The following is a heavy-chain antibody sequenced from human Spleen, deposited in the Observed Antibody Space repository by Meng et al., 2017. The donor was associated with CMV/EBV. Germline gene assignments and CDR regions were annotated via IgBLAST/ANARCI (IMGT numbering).Heavy chain of an antibody. J-gene: IGHJ6*02. Sequence: SVKVSCKASGGTFNNNAFSWVRQAPGQGLEWMGRIIPIFGAANFAQKFQGRVTITTDESTSTAYMELSSLRSEDTAVYYCAREKEYYDILTEEYYYYGMDVWGQGTMVTVSS. CDR2: IIPIFGAA. V-gene: IGHV1-69*05. D-gene: IGHD3-9*01. CDR1: GGTFNNNA. CDR3: AREKEYYDILTEEYYYYGMDV.